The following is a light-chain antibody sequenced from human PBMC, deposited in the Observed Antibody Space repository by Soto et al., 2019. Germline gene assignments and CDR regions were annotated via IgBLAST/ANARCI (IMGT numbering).Light chain of an antibody. CDR1: SSNIGSHT. Sequence: QSVLTQPPSASGTPGQTIAISCSGGSSNIGSHTVNWYQQLPGTAPRLLIYSNTQRPSGVPDRFSGSKSGTSASLAISGLQSEYEGYYYCAAWDDSLNGVFFGGGTKVTVL. CDR3: AAWDDSLNGVF. J-gene: IGLJ2*01. CDR2: SNT. V-gene: IGLV1-44*01.